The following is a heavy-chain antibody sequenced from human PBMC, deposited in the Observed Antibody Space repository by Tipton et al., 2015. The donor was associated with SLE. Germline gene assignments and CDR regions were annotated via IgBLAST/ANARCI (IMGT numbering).Heavy chain of an antibody. V-gene: IGHV4-39*07. J-gene: IGHJ5*02. CDR1: GGSISESTYS. Sequence: TLSLTCTVSGGSISESTYSWDWIRQAPGKGLEWIGSMYFSGNTYYNPFLRSRVTISADTSKNQFSLKLTSVTAADTAVYYCARDGTGDGRNPFDPWGQGTLVTVSS. CDR3: ARDGTGDGRNPFDP. D-gene: IGHD4-23*01. CDR2: MYFSGNT.